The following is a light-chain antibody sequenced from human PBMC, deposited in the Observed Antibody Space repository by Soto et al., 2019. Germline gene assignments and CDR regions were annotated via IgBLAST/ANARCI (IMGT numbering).Light chain of an antibody. CDR2: ATS. CDR1: ESIINDY. J-gene: IGKJ5*01. CDR3: QQYGRSPL. Sequence: EFVLTQSPGTRSLSPGETATLSSRASESIINDYSAWYQQRPGQPPRLLIYATSKRAPGIPDRFSGSGSGTDFTLTISRLEPEDFAVYYCQQYGRSPLFGQGTRLEIK. V-gene: IGKV3-20*01.